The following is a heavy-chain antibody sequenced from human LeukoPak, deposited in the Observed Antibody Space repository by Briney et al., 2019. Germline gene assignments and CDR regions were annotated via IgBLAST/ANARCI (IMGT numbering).Heavy chain of an antibody. D-gene: IGHD5-18*01. CDR3: ARDHYTAMVTDAFDI. CDR2: INPSGGST. J-gene: IGHJ3*02. V-gene: IGHV1-46*01. Sequence: ASVKVSCKASGYTFTGYYMHWVRQAPGQGLEWMGIINPSGGSTSYAQKFQGRVTMTRDMSTSTVYMELSSLRSEDTAVYYCARDHYTAMVTDAFDIWGQGTMVTVSS. CDR1: GYTFTGYY.